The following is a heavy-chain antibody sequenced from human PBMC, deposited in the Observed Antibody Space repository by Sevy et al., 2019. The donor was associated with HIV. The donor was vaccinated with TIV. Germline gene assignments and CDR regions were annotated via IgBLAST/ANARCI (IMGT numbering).Heavy chain of an antibody. V-gene: IGHV3-23*01. CDR1: GFTFSTYA. D-gene: IGHD3-10*01. CDR3: AKDRVSGTYYTGDFDY. Sequence: GGSLRLSCAASGFTFSTYAMTWVRQAPGKGLEWVSVITISGGSTYYADSVKGRFTISRDNSKNNLYLQMNSLRAEDTAVYYCAKDRVSGTYYTGDFDYWGQGTLVTSPQ. CDR2: ITISGGST. J-gene: IGHJ4*02.